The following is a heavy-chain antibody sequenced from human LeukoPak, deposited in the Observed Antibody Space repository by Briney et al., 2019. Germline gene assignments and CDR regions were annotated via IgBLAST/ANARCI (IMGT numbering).Heavy chain of an antibody. Sequence: GGSLRLSCAASAFAFSTYGMHWVRQAPGKGLEWVAVISSDGGNRYYADSVKGRFTISRDNSKNTLYLQMNSLRAEDTAVYYCARGNHYYDSSGYIPDYWGQGTLVTVSS. D-gene: IGHD3-22*01. V-gene: IGHV3-30*03. J-gene: IGHJ4*02. CDR1: AFAFSTYG. CDR2: ISSDGGNR. CDR3: ARGNHYYDSSGYIPDY.